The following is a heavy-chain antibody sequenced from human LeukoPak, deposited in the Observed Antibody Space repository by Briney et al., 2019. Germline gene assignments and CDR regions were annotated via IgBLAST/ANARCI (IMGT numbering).Heavy chain of an antibody. CDR2: ISSDESEE. J-gene: IGHJ4*02. Sequence: PGGSLRLSCAASGFTFSSYAMSWVRQAPGKGLEWVAGISSDESEEFYVGSVKGRFITSRDSSKSMLYLQMNSLRIEDTAVYYCAKGGVSSAYHPVDYWGQGTLVTVSP. CDR1: GFTFSSYA. V-gene: IGHV3-30*18. CDR3: AKGGVSSAYHPVDY. D-gene: IGHD3-22*01.